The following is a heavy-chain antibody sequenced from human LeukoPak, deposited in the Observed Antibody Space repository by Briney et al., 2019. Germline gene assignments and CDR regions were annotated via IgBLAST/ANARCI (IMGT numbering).Heavy chain of an antibody. CDR1: GFTFDDYG. CDR2: ISSDSNYI. J-gene: IGHJ3*02. V-gene: IGHV3-21*01. CDR3: ASRYCTSTNCYAFDI. D-gene: IGHD2-2*01. Sequence: GGSLRLSCAASGFTFDDYGMSWVRQAPGKGLEWVSSISSDSNYIFYADSVQGRFTISRDNAENSLFLQMNSLRAEDTAVYYCASRYCTSTNCYAFDIWGQGTMVTVSS.